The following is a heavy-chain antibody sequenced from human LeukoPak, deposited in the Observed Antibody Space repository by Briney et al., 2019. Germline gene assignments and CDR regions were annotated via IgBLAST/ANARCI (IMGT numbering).Heavy chain of an antibody. CDR2: IQYDESNK. CDR1: GFSLSSYG. CDR3: AKDQGSRWLEGFDY. V-gene: IGHV3-30*02. J-gene: IGHJ4*02. D-gene: IGHD6-19*01. Sequence: PGGSLRLSCAASGFSLSSYGMHWVRQAPGKGLEWVAFIQYDESNKYYADSVKGRFTISRDNSNNTLYLQMNSLRAEDTAVYYCAKDQGSRWLEGFDYWGQGTLVTVSS.